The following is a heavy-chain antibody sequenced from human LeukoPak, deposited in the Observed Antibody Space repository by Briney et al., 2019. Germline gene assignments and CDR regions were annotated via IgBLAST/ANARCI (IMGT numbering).Heavy chain of an antibody. CDR2: IYTSGST. J-gene: IGHJ4*02. D-gene: IGHD4-17*01. Sequence: SETLSLTCTVSGDSISSGSYYWGWLRQPAGKGLEWIGRIYTSGSTNYNPSLKSRFTISVDTSKNQFSLKLSSVTAADTAVYYCARLSLFGDPFDYWGQGTLVTVSS. V-gene: IGHV4-61*02. CDR3: ARLSLFGDPFDY. CDR1: GDSISSGSYY.